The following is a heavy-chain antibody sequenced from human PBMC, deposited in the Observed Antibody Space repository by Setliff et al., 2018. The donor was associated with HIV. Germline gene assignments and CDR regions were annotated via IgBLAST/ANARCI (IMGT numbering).Heavy chain of an antibody. Sequence: PSETLSLTCTVSGGSISSSSYYWGWIRQPPGKGLEWMGSIYYSGSTYYNPSLKSRVTISVETSKNQFSLKLSSVTAADTAVYYCATSSSGYYMSYYYYYMDVWGKGTTVTVS. V-gene: IGHV4-39*01. D-gene: IGHD3-22*01. CDR2: IYYSGST. J-gene: IGHJ6*03. CDR3: ATSSSGYYMSYYYYYMDV. CDR1: GGSISSSSYY.